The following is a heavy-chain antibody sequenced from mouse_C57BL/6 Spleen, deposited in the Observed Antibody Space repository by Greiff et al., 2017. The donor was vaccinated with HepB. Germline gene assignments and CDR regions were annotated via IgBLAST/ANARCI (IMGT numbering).Heavy chain of an antibody. Sequence: VQLQQSGAELVRPGASVTLSCKASGYTFTDYEMHWVKQTPVHGLEWIGAIDPETGGTAYNQKFKGKAILTADKSSSTAYMELHSLTSEDAAIYYCTRYYYYGSSYGYFDVWGTGTTVTVSS. J-gene: IGHJ1*03. V-gene: IGHV1-15*01. D-gene: IGHD1-1*01. CDR3: TRYYYYGSSYGYFDV. CDR2: IDPETGGT. CDR1: GYTFTDYE.